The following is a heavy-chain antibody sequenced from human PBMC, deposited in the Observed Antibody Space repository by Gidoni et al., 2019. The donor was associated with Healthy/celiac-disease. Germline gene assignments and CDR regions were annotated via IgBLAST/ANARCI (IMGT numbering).Heavy chain of an antibody. V-gene: IGHV3-21*01. Sequence: EVQLVESGGGLVKPGGSLRRSCASSVFTFSSYRITWVRQAPGKGLDGVSSISSSSSYIYYADSVKGRFTISRDNAKNSLYLQMNSLRAEDTAVYYCASWLTGTTVGELNYYYGMDVWGQGTTVTVSS. CDR3: ASWLTGTTVGELNYYYGMDV. CDR1: VFTFSSYR. CDR2: ISSSSSYI. D-gene: IGHD1-7*01. J-gene: IGHJ6*02.